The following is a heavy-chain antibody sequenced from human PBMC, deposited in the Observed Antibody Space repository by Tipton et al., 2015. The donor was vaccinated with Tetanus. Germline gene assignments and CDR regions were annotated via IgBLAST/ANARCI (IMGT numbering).Heavy chain of an antibody. Sequence: TLSLTCAVFGRTFSDHYWSWIRQLPGKGPEWIGEINQSGSTRYNPSLESRITMSVDTSKKQIFLELKSVSAADTAVYYCAGSLVRWFDPWGQGTLVIVSS. J-gene: IGHJ5*02. V-gene: IGHV4-34*08. CDR1: GRTFSDHY. CDR2: INQSGST. D-gene: IGHD3-10*02. CDR3: AGSLVRWFDP.